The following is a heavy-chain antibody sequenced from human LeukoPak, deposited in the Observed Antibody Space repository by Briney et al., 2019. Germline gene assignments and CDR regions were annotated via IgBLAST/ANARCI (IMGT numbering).Heavy chain of an antibody. Sequence: GGSLRLSCTASGFTFGDYAMSWVRQAPGRGLEWVGFIRSKAHGGTTEYAASVKGRFTISRDDSKSIAYLQMNSLKTEDTAVYYCTREDCSSTSCYSDYWGQGTLVTVSS. CDR2: IRSKAHGGTT. D-gene: IGHD2-2*01. CDR1: GFTFGDYA. V-gene: IGHV3-49*04. CDR3: TREDCSSTSCYSDY. J-gene: IGHJ4*02.